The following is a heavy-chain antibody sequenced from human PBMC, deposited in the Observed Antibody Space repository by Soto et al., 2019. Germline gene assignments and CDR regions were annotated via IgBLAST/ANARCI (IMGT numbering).Heavy chain of an antibody. CDR1: GFTFSSYD. D-gene: IGHD3-22*01. J-gene: IGHJ3*02. Sequence: EVQLLESGGGLVQPGGSLRLSCAASGFTFSSYDMICVRQPPGKGLECGSAISGSGGSTYDEDSVKGRFTISRDNSKNTLYLQMNSLRAEDTAVYYGAIQYDSSGYYPSVDAFGIWGQGTIVTVSS. CDR3: AIQYDSSGYYPSVDAFGI. CDR2: ISGSGGST. V-gene: IGHV3-23*01.